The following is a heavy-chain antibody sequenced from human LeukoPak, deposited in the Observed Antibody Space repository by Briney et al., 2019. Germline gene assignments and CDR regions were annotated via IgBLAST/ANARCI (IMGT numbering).Heavy chain of an antibody. CDR1: GFTFSSYG. CDR3: AKATAGTTRGEGNWFDP. Sequence: GRSLRLSCAASGFTFSSYGMHWVRQAPGKGLEWVAVISYDGSNKYYAGSVKGRFTISRDNSKNTLYLQMNSLRAEDTAVYYCAKATAGTTRGEGNWFDPWGQGTLVTVSS. J-gene: IGHJ5*02. CDR2: ISYDGSNK. V-gene: IGHV3-30*18. D-gene: IGHD1-7*01.